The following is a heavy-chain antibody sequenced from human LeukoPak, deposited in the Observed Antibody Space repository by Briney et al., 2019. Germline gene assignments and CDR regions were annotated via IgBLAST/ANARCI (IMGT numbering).Heavy chain of an antibody. CDR1: GGSISSGSYY. CDR3: ARTTEGGYTYDYFYYYYMDV. V-gene: IGHV4-61*02. D-gene: IGHD5-18*01. J-gene: IGHJ6*03. Sequence: SETLSLTYTVSGGSISSGSYYWSWIRQPAGKGLEWIGRIYTSGSTNYNPSLKSRVTISVDTSKNQFSLKLSSVTAADTAVYYCARTTEGGYTYDYFYYYYMDVRGKGTTVTISS. CDR2: IYTSGST.